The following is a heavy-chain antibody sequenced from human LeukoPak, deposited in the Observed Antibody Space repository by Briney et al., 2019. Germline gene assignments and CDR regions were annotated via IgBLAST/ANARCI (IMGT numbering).Heavy chain of an antibody. J-gene: IGHJ3*02. D-gene: IGHD2-15*01. Sequence: ASVKVSCKASGGTFSSYTISWVRQAPGQGLEWMGRIIPILGIANYAQKFQGRVTITADKSTSTAYMELSSLRSEGTAVYFCARDPAGGTDVFCIWGQGTMVTVSS. CDR3: ARDPAGGTDVFCI. CDR1: GGTFSSYT. V-gene: IGHV1-69*04. CDR2: IIPILGIA.